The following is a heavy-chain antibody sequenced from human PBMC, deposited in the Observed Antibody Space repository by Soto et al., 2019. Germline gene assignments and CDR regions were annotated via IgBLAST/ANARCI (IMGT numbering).Heavy chain of an antibody. CDR2: TYYRSKWYN. V-gene: IGHV6-1*01. D-gene: IGHD2-8*01. CDR1: GDSVSTNSAT. CDR3: ARLIGNSWLDS. Sequence: PSQTLSLTCAISGDSVSTNSATCAWIRQSPSGGLEWLGRTYYRSKWYNDYAVSVKGRITINPDTSNNQLSLQLNSVTPDDTAVYYCARLIGNSWLDSWGQGTLVTVSS. J-gene: IGHJ5*01.